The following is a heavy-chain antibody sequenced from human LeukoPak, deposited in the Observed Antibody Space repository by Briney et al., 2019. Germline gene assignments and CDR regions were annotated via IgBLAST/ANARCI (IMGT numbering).Heavy chain of an antibody. CDR3: ARESRYCSSTNCYDASDF. CDR2: IIPIFGTA. J-gene: IGHJ3*01. V-gene: IGHV1-69*13. Sequence: ASVKVSCKASGGTFSSYAISWVRQAPGQGLEWMGGIIPIFGTANYAQKFQGRVTITADESTSTAYMELSSLRSEDTAVYYCARESRYCSSTNCYDASDFWGQGTMVTVSS. D-gene: IGHD2-2*01. CDR1: GGTFSSYA.